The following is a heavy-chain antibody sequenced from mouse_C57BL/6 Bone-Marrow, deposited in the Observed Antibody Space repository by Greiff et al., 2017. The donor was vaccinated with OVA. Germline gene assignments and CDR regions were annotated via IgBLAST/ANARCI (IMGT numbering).Heavy chain of an antibody. CDR2: IHPNSGST. CDR3: ARLLWLREGAY. CDR1: GYTFTSYW. V-gene: IGHV1-64*01. D-gene: IGHD2-2*01. Sequence: QVQLQQPGAELVKPGASVKLSCKASGYTFTSYWMHWVKQRPGQGLVWIGMIHPNSGSTNYNEKFKSKATLTVDKSSSTAYMQLSSLTSEDSAVYYCARLLWLREGAYWGQGTLVTVSA. J-gene: IGHJ3*01.